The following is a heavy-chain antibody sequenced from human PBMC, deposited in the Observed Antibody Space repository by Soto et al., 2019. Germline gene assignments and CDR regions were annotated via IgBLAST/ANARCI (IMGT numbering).Heavy chain of an antibody. CDR3: ARCIAAVLREDAFDI. V-gene: IGHV1-69*02. CDR1: GGTFSSYT. CDR2: IIPILGIA. Sequence: ASVKVSCKASGGTFSSYTISWVRQAPGQGLEWMGRIIPILGIANYAQKFQGRVTITADKSTSTAYMELSSLRSEDTAVYYCARCIAAVLREDAFDIWGQGTMVTVSS. J-gene: IGHJ3*02. D-gene: IGHD6-13*01.